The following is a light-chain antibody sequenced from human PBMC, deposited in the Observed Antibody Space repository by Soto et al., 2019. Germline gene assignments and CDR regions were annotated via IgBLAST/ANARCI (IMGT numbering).Light chain of an antibody. CDR3: QQFGSSPGFT. Sequence: EIVLTQSPGALSLSPGERATLSRRASQSINNRYLAWYQQEPGQAPRLLIYAASSRATGIPDRFSGSGSGTDFTLTISRLEPEDFAVYYCQQFGSSPGFTFGPGTKVDIK. CDR2: AAS. CDR1: QSINNRY. J-gene: IGKJ3*01. V-gene: IGKV3-20*01.